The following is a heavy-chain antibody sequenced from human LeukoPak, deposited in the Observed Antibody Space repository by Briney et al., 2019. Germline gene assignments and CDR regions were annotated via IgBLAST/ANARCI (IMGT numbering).Heavy chain of an antibody. CDR2: IYTSGST. Sequence: SETLSLTCTVSGGSISSYYWSWIRQPAGKGLEWLGRIYTSGSTRYNPSLKSRVTMSVDTSKNQFSLKLNSVTAADTAVYYCARDVGSGSYPNYYYYYMDVWGKGTTVTVSS. CDR1: GGSISSYY. J-gene: IGHJ6*03. D-gene: IGHD3-10*01. CDR3: ARDVGSGSYPNYYYYYMDV. V-gene: IGHV4-4*07.